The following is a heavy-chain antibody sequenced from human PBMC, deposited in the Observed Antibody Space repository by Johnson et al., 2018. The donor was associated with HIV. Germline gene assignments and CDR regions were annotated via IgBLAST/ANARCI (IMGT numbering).Heavy chain of an antibody. D-gene: IGHD4-23*01. CDR3: ARGRYSGSHDAFDI. V-gene: IGHV3-7*01. CDR1: GFTFSSYG. J-gene: IGHJ3*02. Sequence: EVQLVESGGGVVQPGGSLRLSCAASGFTFSSYGMHWVRQAPGKGLEWVANIKQDGSVKYYVDSVKGRFTISRDNAKNSLYLQRNSLIAEDTAVYYCARGRYSGSHDAFDIWGQGTMVTVSS. CDR2: IKQDGSVK.